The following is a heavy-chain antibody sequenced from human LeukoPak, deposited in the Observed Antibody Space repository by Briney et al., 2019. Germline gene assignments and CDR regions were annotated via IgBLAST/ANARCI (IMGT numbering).Heavy chain of an antibody. Sequence: ASVKVSCKASGYTFSTYYMHWLRQAPGHGLQWMGIINPSGAGTSYAQKFQGRVTMTTDTSTSTAYMELRSLRSDDTAVYYCAREDSSGYLDAFDIWGQGTMVTVSS. CDR3: AREDSSGYLDAFDI. D-gene: IGHD3-22*01. CDR1: GYTFSTYY. CDR2: INPSGAGT. V-gene: IGHV1-46*01. J-gene: IGHJ3*02.